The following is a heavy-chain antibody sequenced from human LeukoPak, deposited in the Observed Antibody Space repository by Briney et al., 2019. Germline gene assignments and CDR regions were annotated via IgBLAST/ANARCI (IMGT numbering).Heavy chain of an antibody. V-gene: IGHV1-2*06. CDR3: ASTVGVVPARFDY. Sequence: GASVKVSCKASGYTFTGYYMHWVRQAPGQGLEWMGRINPNSGGTNYAQKFQGRVTMTRDTFISTAYMELSRLRSDDTAVYYCASTVGVVPARFDYWGQGTLVTVSS. D-gene: IGHD2-2*01. J-gene: IGHJ4*02. CDR2: INPNSGGT. CDR1: GYTFTGYY.